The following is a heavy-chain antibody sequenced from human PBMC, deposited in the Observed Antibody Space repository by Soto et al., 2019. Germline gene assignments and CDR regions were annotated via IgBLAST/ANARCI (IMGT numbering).Heavy chain of an antibody. CDR1: GVSISSGNW. D-gene: IGHD2-8*01. J-gene: IGHJ4*02. Sequence: SETLSLTCAVSGVSISSGNWWTWGRQTPQRGLEYIGEIFHDGTANYYPSFERRVAISVDTSKNQFSLQLTSVTAADTAIYFCARLVYDSRLNYMYFDFWGQGALGTVPP. CDR3: ARLVYDSRLNYMYFDF. CDR2: IFHDGTA. V-gene: IGHV4-4*02.